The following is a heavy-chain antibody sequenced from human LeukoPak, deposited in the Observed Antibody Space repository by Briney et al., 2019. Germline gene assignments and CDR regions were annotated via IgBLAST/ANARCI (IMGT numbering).Heavy chain of an antibody. CDR1: GFTFSSFA. CDR2: ISDSGGTT. CDR3: ARAPFPLVTQGSWLDY. J-gene: IGHJ4*02. Sequence: PGGSLRLSCAASGFTFSSFAMNWVRQAPGKGLEWVSTISDSGGTTYYADSVKGRFTISRDNSKNTLYLQMNSLRAEDTAVYYCARAPFPLVTQGSWLDYWGQGTLVTVSS. D-gene: IGHD4-23*01. V-gene: IGHV3-23*01.